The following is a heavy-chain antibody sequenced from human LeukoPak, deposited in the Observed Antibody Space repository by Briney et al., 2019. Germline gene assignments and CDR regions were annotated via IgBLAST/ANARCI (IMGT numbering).Heavy chain of an antibody. CDR2: ISHSGDT. CDR3: ERGEYTLLRGGIVV. V-gene: IGHV4-34*01. Sequence: SETLSLTCAVSGDSFRGYYWTWVRQSPGKGLEWIGHISHSGDTNYNPSLTSRVSISIDNSKDQFSLKLTSVTAADTAVYYCERGEYTLLRGGIVVWGQGTTVTVSS. D-gene: IGHD6-6*01. CDR1: GDSFRGYY. J-gene: IGHJ6*02.